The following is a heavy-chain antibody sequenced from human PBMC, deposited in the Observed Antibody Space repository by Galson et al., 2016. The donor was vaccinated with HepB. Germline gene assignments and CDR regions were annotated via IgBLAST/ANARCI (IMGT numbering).Heavy chain of an antibody. Sequence: SLRLSCAASGFGFSNFWMHWVRQAPGKGLEWVSRIDSDGSTTNYADSVKGRFTISRDNAKKILNLQMNSLRAEDTAVYFCARNSERIYYYGMDVWGQGTVVTVSS. CDR3: ARNSERIYYYGMDV. V-gene: IGHV3-74*01. CDR2: IDSDGSTT. CDR1: GFGFSNFW. D-gene: IGHD1-1*01. J-gene: IGHJ6*02.